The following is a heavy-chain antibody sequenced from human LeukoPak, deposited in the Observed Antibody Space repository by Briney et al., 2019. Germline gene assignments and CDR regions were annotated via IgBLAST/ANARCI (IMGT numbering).Heavy chain of an antibody. V-gene: IGHV5-51*01. Sequence: GESLKISCRGSGYSFSTYWVGWVRQMPGKGLEWMGIMYTGDSDTRYSPSFQGQFTISADKSISTAYLQWSSLKASDTAMYYCARRDGYNMGAFDVWGQGTMVTVSS. CDR3: ARRDGYNMGAFDV. J-gene: IGHJ3*01. D-gene: IGHD5-24*01. CDR2: MYTGDSDT. CDR1: GYSFSTYW.